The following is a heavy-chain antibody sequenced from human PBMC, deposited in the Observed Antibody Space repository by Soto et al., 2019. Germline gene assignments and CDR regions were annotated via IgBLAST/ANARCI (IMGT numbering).Heavy chain of an antibody. CDR2: IKSKTDGGTT. CDR1: RFTFSNAG. D-gene: IGHD1-26*01. V-gene: IGHV3-15*01. Sequence: XGSLRVSWSASRFTFSNAGMSWVRQAPGKGLEWVGRIKSKTDGGTTDYAAPVKGRFTISRDDSKNTLYLQMNSLKTEDTAVYYCSPSYGTGPFDYWGQGTLVTVPS. J-gene: IGHJ4*02. CDR3: SPSYGTGPFDY.